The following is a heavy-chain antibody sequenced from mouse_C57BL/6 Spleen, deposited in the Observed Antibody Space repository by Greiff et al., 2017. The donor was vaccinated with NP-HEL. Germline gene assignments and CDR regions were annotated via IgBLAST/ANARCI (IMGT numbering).Heavy chain of an antibody. D-gene: IGHD2-5*01. CDR3: ARTYYSNYPHWYFDV. J-gene: IGHJ1*03. CDR1: GFSLTSYA. CDR2: IWTGGGT. V-gene: IGHV2-9-1*01. Sequence: QVQLKESGPGLVAPSQSLSITCTVSGFSLTSYAISWVRQPPGKGLEWLGVIWTGGGTNYNSALNSRLSISKDNSKSQVFLKMNSLQTDDTARYYCARTYYSNYPHWYFDVWGTGTTVTVSS.